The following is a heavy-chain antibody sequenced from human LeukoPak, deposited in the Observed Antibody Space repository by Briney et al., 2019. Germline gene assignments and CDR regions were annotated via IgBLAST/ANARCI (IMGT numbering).Heavy chain of an antibody. CDR3: VRYVEMATTTGLDY. V-gene: IGHV3-33*01. CDR1: GFTFSRYG. CDR2: IWNDGNNK. J-gene: IGHJ4*02. Sequence: PGGSLRLSCAASGFTFSRYGMHWVRQAPGKGLEWVAVIWNDGNNKYYADSVKGRFTISRDNSKNTLYLQMNSLRAEDTAIYYCVRYVEMATTTGLDYWGQGTVATVSS. D-gene: IGHD5-24*01.